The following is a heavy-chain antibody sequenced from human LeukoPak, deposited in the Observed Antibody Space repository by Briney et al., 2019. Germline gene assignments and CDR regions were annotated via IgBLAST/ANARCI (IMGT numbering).Heavy chain of an antibody. J-gene: IGHJ4*02. D-gene: IGHD3-9*01. V-gene: IGHV3-30*18. CDR3: TKGGFKYFDWSYFDY. Sequence: GRSLRLSCAASGFTFSSYAMYWVRQAPGKGLEWVALISYDGSYQYSADSVRGRFTISRDNSRNSLYLQMNSLTAEDTAFYYCTKGGFKYFDWSYFDYWGQGTLVTVSS. CDR1: GFTFSSYA. CDR2: ISYDGSYQ.